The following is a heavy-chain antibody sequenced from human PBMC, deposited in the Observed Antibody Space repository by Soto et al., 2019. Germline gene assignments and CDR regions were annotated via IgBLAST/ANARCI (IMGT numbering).Heavy chain of an antibody. Sequence: GALRLSCAASGFTFSSYAMSWVRQAPGKGLEWVSAISGSGGSTYYADSVKGRFTISRDNSKNTLYLQMNSLRAEDTAVYYCAKDTYDYVWGSYRYTKGFDYWGQGTLVTV. CDR3: AKDTYDYVWGSYRYTKGFDY. D-gene: IGHD3-16*02. CDR2: ISGSGGST. V-gene: IGHV3-23*01. CDR1: GFTFSSYA. J-gene: IGHJ4*02.